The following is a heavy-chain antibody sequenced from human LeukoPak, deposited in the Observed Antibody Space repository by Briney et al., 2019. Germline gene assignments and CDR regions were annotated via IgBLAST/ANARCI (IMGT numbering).Heavy chain of an antibody. J-gene: IGHJ4*02. V-gene: IGHV4-59*01. CDR1: GGSISSYY. Sequence: SETLSLTCTVSGGSISSYYWSWIRQPPGKGLEWIWYIYYSGSTNYNPSLKSRVTISVDTSKNQFSLKLSSVTAADTAVYYCARDRGRIVGATHCLDYWGQGTLVTVSS. CDR2: IYYSGST. D-gene: IGHD1-26*01. CDR3: ARDRGRIVGATHCLDY.